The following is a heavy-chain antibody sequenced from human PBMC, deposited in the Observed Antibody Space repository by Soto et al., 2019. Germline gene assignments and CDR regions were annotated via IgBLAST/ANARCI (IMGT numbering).Heavy chain of an antibody. D-gene: IGHD3-10*01. Sequence: VQLVESGGGVVQPGRSLRLSCAASGFTFSSYGMHWVRQAPGKGLEWVAVISYDGSNKYYADSVKGRFTISRDNSKNTLYLQMNSLRAEDTAVYYCAKDITMVRGVMDVWGQGTTVTVSS. J-gene: IGHJ6*02. V-gene: IGHV3-30*18. CDR3: AKDITMVRGVMDV. CDR2: ISYDGSNK. CDR1: GFTFSSYG.